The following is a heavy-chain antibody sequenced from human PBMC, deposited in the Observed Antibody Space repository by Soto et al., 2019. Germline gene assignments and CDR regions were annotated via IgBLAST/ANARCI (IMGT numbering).Heavy chain of an antibody. D-gene: IGHD3-3*02. CDR2: MNPNSGNT. V-gene: IGHV1-8*01. Sequence: ASVKVSCKASGYTFTSYDINWVRQATGQGLEWMGWMNPNSGNTGYAQKFQGRVTMTRNTSISTAYMELSSLRSEDTAVYYCARISLTSALPDYWGQGTLVTVSS. CDR3: ARISLTSALPDY. CDR1: GYTFTSYD. J-gene: IGHJ4*02.